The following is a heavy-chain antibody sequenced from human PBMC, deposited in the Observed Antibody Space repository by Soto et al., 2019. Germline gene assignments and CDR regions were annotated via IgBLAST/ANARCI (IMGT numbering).Heavy chain of an antibody. CDR3: GVGGRAAAGRDIGADYYYDGMDG. CDR1: GGTFSSYA. V-gene: IGHV1-69*06. D-gene: IGHD6-13*01. CDR2: IIPIFGTA. J-gene: IGHJ6*02. Sequence: VQLVQSGAEVKKPGSSVKVSCKASGGTFSSYAISWVRQAPGQGLEWMGGIIPIFGTANYAQKFQGRVTSTADKSTSTADMELSSLRAEDTAGYYGGVGGRAAAGRDIGADYYYDGMDGWGQGTTVTV.